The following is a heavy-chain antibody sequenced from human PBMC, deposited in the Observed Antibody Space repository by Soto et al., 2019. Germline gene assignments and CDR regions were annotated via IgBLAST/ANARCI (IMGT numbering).Heavy chain of an antibody. CDR3: ARVIYGGWSTIKDYYYYAMDV. CDR2: ISSGSSRI. D-gene: IGHD5-12*01. Sequence: GGSLRLSCAASGFTFSSYDMSWVRQAPGKGLEWVSYISSGSSRIFYADSVKGRFTISRDDAKNSLYLQMNSLRDEDTGVYYCARVIYGGWSTIKDYYYYAMDVWGQGTTVTVSS. V-gene: IGHV3-48*02. CDR1: GFTFSSYD. J-gene: IGHJ6*02.